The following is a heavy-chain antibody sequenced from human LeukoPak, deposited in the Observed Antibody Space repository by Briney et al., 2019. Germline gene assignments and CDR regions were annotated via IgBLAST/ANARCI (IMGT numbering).Heavy chain of an antibody. CDR2: ISSSSSYI. CDR3: ARSGVLEWLLWSYYYYGMDV. Sequence: PGGSLRLSCAASGFTFSSFSMNWVRQAPGKGLEWVSSISSSSSYIYYADSVKGRFTISRDNAKNSLYLQMNSLRAEDTAVYYCARSGVLEWLLWSYYYYGMDVWGQGTTVTVSS. D-gene: IGHD3-3*01. V-gene: IGHV3-21*01. J-gene: IGHJ6*02. CDR1: GFTFSSFS.